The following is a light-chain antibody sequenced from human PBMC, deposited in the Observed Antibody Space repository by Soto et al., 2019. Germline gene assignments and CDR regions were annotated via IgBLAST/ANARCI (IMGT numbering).Light chain of an antibody. J-gene: IGKJ1*01. V-gene: IGKV3-20*01. CDR2: GAS. CDR3: QQYGRSLWT. Sequence: EIVGTKFPGTLSSSPWERAALSCMASQSVSSSYLAWYQQKPGQAPRLLIYGASSRATGIPDRFSGSGSGTDFTLTISRLEPEDFAVYYCQQYGRSLWTVGQGTKVDIK. CDR1: QSVSSSY.